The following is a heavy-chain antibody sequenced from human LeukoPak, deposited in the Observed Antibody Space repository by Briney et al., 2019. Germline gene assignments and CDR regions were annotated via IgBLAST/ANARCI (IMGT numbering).Heavy chain of an antibody. CDR3: ARGIETEEPTPNWFDP. CDR2: INPNTGGT. V-gene: IGHV1-2*02. CDR1: GYTFTGYY. J-gene: IGHJ5*02. Sequence: GASVKVSCKASGYTFTGYYLHWVRQAPGQGLEWMGWINPNTGGTSYAQKFQGRVTMTRDTSISTAYMELSRLRSDDTAVYYCARGIETEEPTPNWFDPWGQGTLVTVSS. D-gene: IGHD7-27*01.